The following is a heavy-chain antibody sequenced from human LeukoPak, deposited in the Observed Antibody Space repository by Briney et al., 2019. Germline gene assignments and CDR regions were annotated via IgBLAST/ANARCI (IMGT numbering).Heavy chain of an antibody. V-gene: IGHV3-30*04. J-gene: IGHJ4*02. CDR1: GFTFSSYA. D-gene: IGHD2-21*02. CDR3: ARARGGDDIDY. Sequence: LGGSLRLSCAASGFTFSSYAMHWVRQAPGKGLEWVAVISSDGSHKYYADSVKGRFTISRDNSKNTLYLQMNSLRAEDTAVYDCARARGGDDIDYWGQGTLVTVSS. CDR2: ISSDGSHK.